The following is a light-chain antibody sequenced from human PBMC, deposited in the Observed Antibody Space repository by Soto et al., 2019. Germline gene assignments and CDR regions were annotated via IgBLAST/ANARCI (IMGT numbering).Light chain of an antibody. V-gene: IGKV1-5*01. CDR2: AAS. CDR3: QQYNTYPLT. J-gene: IGKJ4*01. CDR1: QSISRS. Sequence: IQMTQSPSTLSAAGGERVTITCRASQSISRSLAWYQQKPGKAPKLLIYAASSLQSGVPSRFSGSGSGTDFTLTISSLQPSDFATYYCQQYNTYPLTFGGGTKVDIK.